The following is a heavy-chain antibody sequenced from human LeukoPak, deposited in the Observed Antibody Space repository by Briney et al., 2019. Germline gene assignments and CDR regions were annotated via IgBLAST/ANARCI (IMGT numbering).Heavy chain of an antibody. Sequence: SETLSLTCTVPGGSISSYYWSWIRQPPGKGLEWIGYIYDSGSTKYNPSLKSRLTISVDTSRNQFSLKLSSVTAADTAVYYCARYRRDGYHFDYWGQGTLVTVSS. CDR3: ARYRRDGYHFDY. V-gene: IGHV4-59*01. CDR1: GGSISSYY. D-gene: IGHD5-24*01. CDR2: IYDSGST. J-gene: IGHJ4*02.